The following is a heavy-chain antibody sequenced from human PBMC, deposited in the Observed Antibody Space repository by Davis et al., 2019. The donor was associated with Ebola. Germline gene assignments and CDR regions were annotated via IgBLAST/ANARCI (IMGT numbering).Heavy chain of an antibody. V-gene: IGHV6-1*01. CDR1: GDSVSSGGAA. J-gene: IGHJ6*04. D-gene: IGHD5-12*01. CDR2: TYYSSKWYT. CDR3: ARGWLRSGLDV. Sequence: HSQTLSLTCAISGDSVSSGGAAWNWIRQSPSRGLEWLGRTYYSSKWYTGYAESVKSRINISPDTAKNQFSLQLNSVTPEDTAVYYCARGWLRSGLDVWGKGAAVIVSS.